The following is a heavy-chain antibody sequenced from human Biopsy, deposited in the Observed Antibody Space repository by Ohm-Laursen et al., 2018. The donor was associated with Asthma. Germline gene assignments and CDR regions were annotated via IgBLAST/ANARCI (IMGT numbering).Heavy chain of an antibody. CDR3: ARSAETYSGFDSNYYGMDV. V-gene: IGHV1-3*01. CDR2: INLGNRNA. CDR1: GYTFISFA. J-gene: IGHJ6*02. Sequence: SVKASSKASGYTFISFAIHWVRHAPGQRPEWMCWINLGNRNAKVSEKFQGRVSITRDTSATTAYLEVSSLTSEDTAVYYCARSAETYSGFDSNYYGMDVWGQGTRVTVSS. D-gene: IGHD5-12*01.